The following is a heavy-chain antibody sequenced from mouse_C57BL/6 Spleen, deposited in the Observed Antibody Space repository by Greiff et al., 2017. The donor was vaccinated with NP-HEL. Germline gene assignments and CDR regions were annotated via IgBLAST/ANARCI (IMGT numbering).Heavy chain of an antibody. CDR1: GFTFSDYG. CDR2: ISSGSSTI. Sequence: EVQVVESGGGLVKPGGSLKLSCAASGFTFSDYGMHWVRQAPEKGLEWVAYISSGSSTIYYADTVKGRFTISRDTAKNILFLQMTSLGSEDTAMYYCARPEYYYAMDYWGQGTSVTVSS. V-gene: IGHV5-17*01. J-gene: IGHJ4*01. CDR3: ARPEYYYAMDY.